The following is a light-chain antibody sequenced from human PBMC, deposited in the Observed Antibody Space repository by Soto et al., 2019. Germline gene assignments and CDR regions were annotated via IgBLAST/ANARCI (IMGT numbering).Light chain of an antibody. CDR1: QSVSRH. V-gene: IGKV3-11*01. J-gene: IGKJ4*01. CDR2: DAS. Sequence: EIVLTQSPATLSLSPGERATLSCRASQSVSRHLVWYRQKPGQAPRLLIYDASNRVTGIPARFSGSGSGTDFTLTISSLEPEDFAVYYCQHRHNWPITFGGGTKVEIK. CDR3: QHRHNWPIT.